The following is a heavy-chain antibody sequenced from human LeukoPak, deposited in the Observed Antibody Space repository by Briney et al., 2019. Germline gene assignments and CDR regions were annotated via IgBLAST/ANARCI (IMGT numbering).Heavy chain of an antibody. J-gene: IGHJ6*03. CDR3: ARDLRYSSGWSASGMDV. Sequence: ASVKVSCKASGYTFTSYDINWVRQATGQGLEWMGWMNPNSGNTGYAQKFQGRVTMTRNTSISTAYMELSSLRSDDTAVYYCARDLRYSSGWSASGMDVWGKGTTVTISS. CDR1: GYTFTSYD. D-gene: IGHD6-19*01. CDR2: MNPNSGNT. V-gene: IGHV1-8*01.